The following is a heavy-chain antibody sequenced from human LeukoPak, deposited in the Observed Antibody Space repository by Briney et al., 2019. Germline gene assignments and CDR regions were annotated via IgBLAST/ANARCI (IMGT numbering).Heavy chain of an antibody. CDR2: INIGGTNT. Sequence: GGSLRLSCAASGFTFNDYYMSWIRQASGKGLEWLSYINIGGTNTHYADSVKGRFTIPRDNAKKSLYLEMNNLRAEDTAVYYCATDGAGFDTWGQGGPVTVSS. J-gene: IGHJ5*02. CDR3: ATDGAGFDT. CDR1: GFTFNDYY. V-gene: IGHV3-11*01.